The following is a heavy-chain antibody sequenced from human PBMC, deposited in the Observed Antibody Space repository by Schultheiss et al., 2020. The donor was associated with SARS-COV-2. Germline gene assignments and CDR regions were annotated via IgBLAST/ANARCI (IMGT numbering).Heavy chain of an antibody. V-gene: IGHV3-48*03. CDR3: AREAYYYYGMDV. J-gene: IGHJ6*02. CDR2: ISSSGSTI. Sequence: GGSLRLSCAASGFTFSSYEMNWVRQAPGKGLEWVSYISSSGSTIYYADSVKGRFTISRDNAKNSLYLQMNSLRAEDTAVYYCAREAYYYYGMDVWGQGTTVTVSS. CDR1: GFTFSSYE.